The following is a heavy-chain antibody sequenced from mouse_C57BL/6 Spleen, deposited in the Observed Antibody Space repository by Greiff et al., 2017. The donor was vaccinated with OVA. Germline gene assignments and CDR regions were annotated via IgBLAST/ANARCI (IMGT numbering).Heavy chain of an antibody. CDR1: GYTFTSYW. Sequence: QVQLKQPGAELVKPGASVKMSCKASGYTFTSYWITWVKQRPGQGLEWIGDIYPGSGSTNYNEKFKSKATLTVDTSSSTAYMQLSSLTSEDSAVYYCARGRNYGSNWYFDVWGTGTTVTVSS. CDR2: IYPGSGST. V-gene: IGHV1-55*01. CDR3: ARGRNYGSNWYFDV. J-gene: IGHJ1*03. D-gene: IGHD1-1*01.